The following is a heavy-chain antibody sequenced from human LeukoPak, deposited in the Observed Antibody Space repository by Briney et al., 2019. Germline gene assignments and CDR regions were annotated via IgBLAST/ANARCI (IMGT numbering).Heavy chain of an antibody. Sequence: PGGSLRPSCAASGFTFSSYWMSWVRQAPGKGLEWVANIKQDGSEKYYVDSVKGRFTISRDNAKNSLYLQMNSLRAEDTAVYYCARVRRLLWFGGPRPYFDYWGQGTLVTVSS. V-gene: IGHV3-7*01. CDR1: GFTFSSYW. CDR2: IKQDGSEK. J-gene: IGHJ4*02. CDR3: ARVRRLLWFGGPRPYFDY. D-gene: IGHD3-10*01.